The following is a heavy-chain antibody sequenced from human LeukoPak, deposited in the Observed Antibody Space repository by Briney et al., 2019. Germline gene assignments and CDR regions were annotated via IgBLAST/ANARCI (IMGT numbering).Heavy chain of an antibody. J-gene: IGHJ5*02. CDR3: ARERFTGYYYGSGRTNWFDP. CDR1: GYTFTSYG. V-gene: IGHV1-18*01. Sequence: ASVKVSCKASGYTFTSYGISWVRQAPGQGLEWMGWISAYNGNTNYAQKLQGRVTMTTDTSTGTAYMELRSLRSDDTAVYYCARERFTGYYYGSGRTNWFDPWGQGTLVTVSS. CDR2: ISAYNGNT. D-gene: IGHD3-10*01.